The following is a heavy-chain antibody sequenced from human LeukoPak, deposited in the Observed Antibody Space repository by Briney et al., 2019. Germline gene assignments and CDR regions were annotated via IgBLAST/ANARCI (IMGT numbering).Heavy chain of an antibody. D-gene: IGHD6-6*01. J-gene: IGHJ4*02. V-gene: IGHV4-4*07. CDR2: IHTSGST. CDR3: ASLRGLYSSSPIDY. Sequence: SETLSLTCTVSGGSISSYYWSWIRQPAGKGLEWIGRIHTSGSTNYNPSLKSRVTMSVDTSKNQFSLKLSSVTAADTAVYYCASLRGLYSSSPIDYWGQGTLVTVSS. CDR1: GGSISSYY.